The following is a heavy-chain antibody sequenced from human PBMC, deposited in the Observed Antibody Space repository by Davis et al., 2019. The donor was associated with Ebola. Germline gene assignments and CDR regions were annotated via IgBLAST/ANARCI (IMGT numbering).Heavy chain of an antibody. CDR1: VGSLSGYY. J-gene: IGHJ4*02. CDR2: INHSGST. Sequence: PSETLSLTCAVYVGSLSGYYWTWIRHPPGKGLEWIGEINHSGSTNYDPSLRSRVTISVDTSKNQFSLRLTSVTAAVTAVYCCVRAVGSGSYYVWGQGTLVTVSS. V-gene: IGHV4-34*01. D-gene: IGHD3-10*01. CDR3: VRAVGSGSYYV.